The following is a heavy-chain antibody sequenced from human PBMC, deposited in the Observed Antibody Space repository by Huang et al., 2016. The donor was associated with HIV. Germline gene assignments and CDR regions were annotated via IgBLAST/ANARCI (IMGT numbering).Heavy chain of an antibody. CDR3: AKADSGAAAGSLVDY. V-gene: IGHV3-23*01. J-gene: IGHJ4*02. Sequence: EVQLLESGGGLVQPGGSLRLSCAASGFTFSSYAVSWVRWDAGKGMEWGSMITGRSSSSYYADSVKGRFTISRDNSKNTLYLQMNSLRAEDTAIYYCAKADSGAAAGSLVDYWGQGTLVTVSS. CDR2: ITGRSSSS. D-gene: IGHD6-13*01. CDR1: GFTFSSYA.